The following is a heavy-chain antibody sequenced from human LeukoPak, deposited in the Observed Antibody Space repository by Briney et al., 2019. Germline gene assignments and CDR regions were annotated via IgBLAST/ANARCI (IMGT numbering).Heavy chain of an antibody. D-gene: IGHD6-13*01. CDR1: GYTFTGYY. CDR2: INPNSGGT. CDR3: VRSPSGSKAAKY. V-gene: IGHV1-2*02. J-gene: IGHJ4*02. Sequence: GASVKVSCKASGYTFTGYYMHWVRQAPGQGLEWMGWINPNSGGTNYAQKFQGRVTMTRDTSISTAYMELSRLRSDDTAVYYCVRSPSGSKAAKYWGQGTLVTVSS.